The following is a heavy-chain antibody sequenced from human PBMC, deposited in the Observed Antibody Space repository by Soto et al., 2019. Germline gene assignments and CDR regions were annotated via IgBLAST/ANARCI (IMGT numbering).Heavy chain of an antibody. CDR3: AKPPPKMVYYFDY. Sequence: HPGGSLRLSCAASGFTFSSYAMSWVRQAPGKGLEWVSAISGSGGSTYYADSVKGRFTISRDNSKNTLYLQMNSLGAEDTAVYYCAKPPPKMVYYFDYWGQGTLVTVSS. D-gene: IGHD2-8*01. V-gene: IGHV3-23*01. CDR1: GFTFSSYA. CDR2: ISGSGGST. J-gene: IGHJ4*02.